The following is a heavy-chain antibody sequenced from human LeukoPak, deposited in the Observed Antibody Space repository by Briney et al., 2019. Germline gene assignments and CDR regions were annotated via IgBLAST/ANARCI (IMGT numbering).Heavy chain of an antibody. CDR1: GFTFSSYS. D-gene: IGHD2-2*01. Sequence: PGGSLRLSCAASGFTFSSYSMNWVRQAPGMGLEWVSYISSSSGTIYSADSVKGRFTISRDNSKNTLYLQMNSLRAEDTAVYYCAKDAPVNIVVVPAANSWGQGTLVTVSS. CDR3: AKDAPVNIVVVPAANS. J-gene: IGHJ4*02. CDR2: ISSSSGTI. V-gene: IGHV3-48*01.